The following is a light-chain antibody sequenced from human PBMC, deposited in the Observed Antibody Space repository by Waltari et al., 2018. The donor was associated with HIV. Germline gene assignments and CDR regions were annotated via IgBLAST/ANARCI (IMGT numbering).Light chain of an antibody. Sequence: EIVLTQSPGTLSLSPGARVTLSCRASQSVSNYLAWYQQKPGQAPRLLVFDTSNRATDISARFSGSGSGTDFTLTISGLEPEDSALYFCQQRSDWPYTFGQGVKLEIK. V-gene: IGKV3-11*01. CDR2: DTS. CDR1: QSVSNY. CDR3: QQRSDWPYT. J-gene: IGKJ2*01.